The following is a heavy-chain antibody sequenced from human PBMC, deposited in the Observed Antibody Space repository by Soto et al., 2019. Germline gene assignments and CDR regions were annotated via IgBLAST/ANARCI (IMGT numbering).Heavy chain of an antibody. CDR2: IYYSGST. V-gene: IGHV4-31*03. CDR1: GGSISSGGYY. Sequence: QVQLQESGPGLVKPSQTLSLTCTVSGGSISSGGYYWSWIRQHPGKGLEWIGYIYYSGSTYYNPSLKSRVTISVDPSKNQFSLKLSSVTAADTAVYYCARDWDPVPVGNTNPARYGMDVWVQGTTVTVSS. CDR3: ARDWDPVPVGNTNPARYGMDV. J-gene: IGHJ6*02. D-gene: IGHD7-27*01.